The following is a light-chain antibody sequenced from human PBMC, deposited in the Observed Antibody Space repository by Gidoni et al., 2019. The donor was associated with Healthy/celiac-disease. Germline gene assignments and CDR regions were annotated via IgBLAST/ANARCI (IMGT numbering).Light chain of an antibody. Sequence: ELVLTQSPGTLSLSPGERATLSCRASQSVSSSYLAWYQQKPGQAPRLLIYGASSRATGIPDRFSGSGSGTDFTRTISRLEPEDFAVYYCQQYGSSPLTFXXXTKVEIK. CDR2: GAS. J-gene: IGKJ1*01. CDR3: QQYGSSPLT. V-gene: IGKV3-20*01. CDR1: QSVSSSY.